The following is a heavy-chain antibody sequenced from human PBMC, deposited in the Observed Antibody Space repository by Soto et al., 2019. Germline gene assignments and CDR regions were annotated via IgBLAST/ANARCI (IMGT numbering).Heavy chain of an antibody. J-gene: IGHJ4*02. D-gene: IGHD4-17*01. CDR2: ISYDGSNK. CDR1: GFTFSGYA. V-gene: IGHV3-30-3*01. CDR3: AREDGDYGDY. Sequence: GGSLRLSCAASGFTFSGYAMHWVRQAPGKGLEWVAFISYDGSNKYYADSVKGRFTISRDNSKNTLYLQMNSLRAEDTAVYYCAREDGDYGDYGGQGTLVTVSS.